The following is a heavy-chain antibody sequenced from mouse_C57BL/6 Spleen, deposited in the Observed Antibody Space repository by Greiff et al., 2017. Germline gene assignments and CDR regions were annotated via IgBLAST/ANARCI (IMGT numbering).Heavy chain of an antibody. J-gene: IGHJ2*01. CDR2: IDPSDSET. D-gene: IGHD2-1*01. V-gene: IGHV1-52*01. CDR1: GYTFTSYW. CDR3: AILGIYYGNPPGFDY. Sequence: QVQLQQPGAELVRPGSSVKLSCKASGYTFTSYWMHWVKQRPIQGLEWIGNIDPSDSETHYNQKFKDKATLTVEKSSSTAYMQLSRLTSEDSAVYYCAILGIYYGNPPGFDYWGQGTTLTVSS.